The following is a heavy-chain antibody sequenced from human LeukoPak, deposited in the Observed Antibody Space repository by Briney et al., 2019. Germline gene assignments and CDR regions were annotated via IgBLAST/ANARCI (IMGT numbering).Heavy chain of an antibody. CDR3: AKLEDGDWGHFDY. Sequence: PGRSLRLSCAASGFTFSGYGMHWVRQAPGKGLEWVAVIWYDGSNKYYADSVKGRFTISRDNSKNTLYLQMNSLRADDTAVYYCAKLEDGDWGHFDYWGQGTLVTVSS. V-gene: IGHV3-33*06. CDR2: IWYDGSNK. J-gene: IGHJ4*02. D-gene: IGHD2-21*02. CDR1: GFTFSGYG.